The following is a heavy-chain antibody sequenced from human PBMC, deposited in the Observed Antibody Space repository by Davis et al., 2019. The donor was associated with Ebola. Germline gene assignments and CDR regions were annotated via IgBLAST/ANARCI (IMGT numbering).Heavy chain of an antibody. D-gene: IGHD6-19*01. Sequence: GESLKISCAASGFTFNSYSMNWVRQAPGKGPEWVANIKQDGSERYYVDSVKGRFTISRDNAQNSLFLQMNSLRADDTALYYCTRGRGWLNDYWGQGTLVTVSS. V-gene: IGHV3-7*03. CDR1: GFTFNSYS. J-gene: IGHJ4*02. CDR3: TRGRGWLNDY. CDR2: IKQDGSER.